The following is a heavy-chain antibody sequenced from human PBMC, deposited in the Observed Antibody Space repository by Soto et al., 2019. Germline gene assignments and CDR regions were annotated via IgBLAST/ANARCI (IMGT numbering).Heavy chain of an antibody. CDR1: GFTFSSYS. Sequence: EVQLVESGGGLVQPGGSLRLSGAASGFTFSSYSMNWVSQAPGKGLEWVSYISSSSSTIYYADSVKGRFTISRDNAENSLYLQMNSLRAEDTAVYYCARADSGYAHGYYYYGMDVWGQGTTVTVSS. CDR2: ISSSSSTI. D-gene: IGHD5-12*01. V-gene: IGHV3-48*01. CDR3: ARADSGYAHGYYYYGMDV. J-gene: IGHJ6*02.